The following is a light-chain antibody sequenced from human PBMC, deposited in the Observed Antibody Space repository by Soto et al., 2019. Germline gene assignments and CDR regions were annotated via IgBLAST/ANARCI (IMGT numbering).Light chain of an antibody. J-gene: IGLJ2*01. V-gene: IGLV2-23*02. CDR1: RTDVGSYDL. Sequence: QSALTQPASVSGSPGQSITISCTGTRTDVGSYDLVSWYQQLPGKVPKLVIYEVTKRPSGVSNRFSGSKSGNTASLTISGLQAEDEADYYCCSYAGTGSFVLFGGGTQLTVL. CDR2: EVT. CDR3: CSYAGTGSFVL.